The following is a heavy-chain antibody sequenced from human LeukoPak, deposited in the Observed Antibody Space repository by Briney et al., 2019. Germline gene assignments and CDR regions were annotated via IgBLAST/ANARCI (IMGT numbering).Heavy chain of an antibody. V-gene: IGHV1-18*01. CDR3: ARDERSRTYYFDY. Sequence: AAVKVSCKESGYTFTSYGMSWVRQAPAQEVEWMGWISAQDGNTNYAQKFQRRVTMTTVKSKSTAYLELRSLRSDDAAVYYCARDERSRTYYFDYWGQGTLVTVSS. CDR1: GYTFTSYG. D-gene: IGHD1-1*01. CDR2: ISAQDGNT. J-gene: IGHJ4*02.